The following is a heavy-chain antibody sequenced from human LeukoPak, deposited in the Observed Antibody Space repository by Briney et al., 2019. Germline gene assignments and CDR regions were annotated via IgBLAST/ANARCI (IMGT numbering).Heavy chain of an antibody. V-gene: IGHV3-7*03. D-gene: IGHD2-15*01. J-gene: IGHJ6*02. CDR2: IKKDGSVQ. CDR3: AKATLGNSCYFHGMDV. Sequence: GGSLRLSCTASGLTFSSYWMHWVRQAPGKGLEWVANIKKDGSVQNYVDSVKGRFTISRDNAKNSLHLQMNSLRVEDTAVYYRAKATLGNSCYFHGMDVWGQGTTVTVSS. CDR1: GLTFSSYW.